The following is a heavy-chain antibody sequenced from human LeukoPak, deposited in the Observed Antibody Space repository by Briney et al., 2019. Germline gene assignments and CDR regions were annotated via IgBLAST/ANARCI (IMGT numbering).Heavy chain of an antibody. Sequence: ASVKVSCKASVGTFSSYAISWVRQAPGQGLEWMGGIIPIFGTANYAQKFQGRVTITTDESTSTAYMELSSLRSEDTAVYYCARTSSSPSGFDYWGQGTLVTVSS. CDR3: ARTSSSPSGFDY. V-gene: IGHV1-69*05. D-gene: IGHD6-6*01. CDR1: VGTFSSYA. J-gene: IGHJ4*02. CDR2: IIPIFGTA.